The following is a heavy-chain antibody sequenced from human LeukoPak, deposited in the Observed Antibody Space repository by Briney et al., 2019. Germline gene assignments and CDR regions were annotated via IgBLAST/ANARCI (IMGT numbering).Heavy chain of an antibody. CDR2: IYYSGST. Sequence: GSLRLSCAASGFTFSSYAMSWVRQPPGKGLEWIGSIYYSGSTYYNPSLKSRVTISVDTSKNQFSLKLSSVTAADTAVYYCARSGAVLRFLEWLLDWFDPWGQGTLVTVSS. V-gene: IGHV4-38-2*01. D-gene: IGHD3-3*01. J-gene: IGHJ5*02. CDR3: ARSGAVLRFLEWLLDWFDP. CDR1: GFTFSSYA.